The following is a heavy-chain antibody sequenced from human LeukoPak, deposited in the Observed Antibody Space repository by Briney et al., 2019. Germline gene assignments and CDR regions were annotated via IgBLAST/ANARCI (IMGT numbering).Heavy chain of an antibody. D-gene: IGHD3-22*01. CDR2: ISGSGGST. J-gene: IGHJ4*02. CDR1: GFTFSSYA. CDR3: AKAPWYYYDSSGYPLDY. Sequence: GGSLRLSCAASGFTFSSYAMSWVRQAPGKGLEWVSAISGSGGSTYYADSVKGRFTISRDNSKNTLYLQMNSLRAEDTAVYYCAKAPWYYYDSSGYPLDYWGQGTLVTVSS. V-gene: IGHV3-23*01.